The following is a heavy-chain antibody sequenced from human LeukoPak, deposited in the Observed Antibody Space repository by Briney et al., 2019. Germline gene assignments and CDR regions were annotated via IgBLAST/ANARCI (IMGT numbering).Heavy chain of an antibody. Sequence: SETLSLTCTVSGGSISSYYWSWIRQPPGKGLEWIGNLHYSGITDYNPSLKSRVTISVDTSKNQFSLKLSSVTAADTAVYYCARGRRITMVRGVYYFDYWGQGTLVTVSS. V-gene: IGHV4-59*08. J-gene: IGHJ4*02. CDR2: LHYSGIT. CDR3: ARGRRITMVRGVYYFDY. D-gene: IGHD3-10*01. CDR1: GGSISSYY.